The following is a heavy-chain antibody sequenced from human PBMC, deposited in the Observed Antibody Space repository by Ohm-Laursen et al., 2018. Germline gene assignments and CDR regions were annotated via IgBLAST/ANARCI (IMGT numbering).Heavy chain of an antibody. CDR2: FNESRST. D-gene: IGHD6-13*01. J-gene: IGHJ4*02. Sequence: SETLSLTCAVYGGSFSGYYWNWIRQPPGKGLEWVGEFNESRSTKYNSSLKSRVTISVDTSKYLFFLKLSLVTAADTAVYYCARGFSSWWGRIDYWGQGILVTVSS. CDR1: GGSFSGYY. CDR3: ARGFSSWWGRIDY. V-gene: IGHV4-34*01.